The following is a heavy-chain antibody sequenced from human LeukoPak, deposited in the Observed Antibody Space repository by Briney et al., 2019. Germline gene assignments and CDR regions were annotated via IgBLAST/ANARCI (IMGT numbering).Heavy chain of an antibody. J-gene: IGHJ6*03. V-gene: IGHV7-4-1*02. Sequence: ASVKVSCKASGYTFTSYAMNWVRQAPGQGLEWMGWISTNTGNPTYVQGFTGRFVFSLDTSVSTAYLQISSLKAEDTAVYYCATSGDIVVVPAAIGISPYYHYYMDVWGKGTTVTVSS. CDR2: ISTNTGNP. CDR1: GYTFTSYA. CDR3: ATSGDIVVVPAAIGISPYYHYYMDV. D-gene: IGHD2-2*02.